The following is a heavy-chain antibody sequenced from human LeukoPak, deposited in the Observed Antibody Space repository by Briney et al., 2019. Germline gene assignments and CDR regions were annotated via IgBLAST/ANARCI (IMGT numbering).Heavy chain of an antibody. CDR3: AKDGPPIWVAKGGPPFDY. V-gene: IGHV3-23*01. Sequence: GGSLRLSCAASGFTFSNYALSWVRQAPGKGLEWVSTISGSGGSTYYADSVKGRFTISRDNSKNTLYLQMNSLRAEDTAVYYCAKDGPPIWVAKGGPPFDYWGQGTLVTVSS. D-gene: IGHD2-15*01. J-gene: IGHJ4*02. CDR1: GFTFSNYA. CDR2: ISGSGGST.